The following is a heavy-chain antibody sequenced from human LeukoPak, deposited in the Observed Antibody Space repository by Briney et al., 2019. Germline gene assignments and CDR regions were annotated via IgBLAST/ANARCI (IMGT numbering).Heavy chain of an antibody. V-gene: IGHV4-39*01. J-gene: IGHJ4*02. CDR3: ARTYDSSGYFDY. D-gene: IGHD3-22*01. CDR1: GGSISSSSYY. Sequence: SETLSLTCTVSGGSISSSSYYWGWIRQPPGKGLEWIGSIYYSGSTYYNPSLKSRVTISVDTSKNQFSLKLSSVTAADTAVYYCARTYDSSGYFDYWGQGTLVTVSS. CDR2: IYYSGST.